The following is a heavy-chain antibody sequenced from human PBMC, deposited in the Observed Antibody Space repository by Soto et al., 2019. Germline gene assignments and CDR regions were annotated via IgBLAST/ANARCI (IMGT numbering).Heavy chain of an antibody. CDR3: VRGGRGYTRDDVFDI. J-gene: IGHJ3*02. CDR2: ISAYSSPI. Sequence: EVQLVESGGGLVKPGGSLRLYFVDSGFTFSSYSMNWVRQAPGKGLEWVSSISAYSSPIFYADSVKGRFTISRDNEKNSLYLQMNSLRAGDTAVYYCVRGGRGYTRDDVFDIWGQGTMVTVSS. D-gene: IGHD2-2*02. V-gene: IGHV3-21*06. CDR1: GFTFSSYS.